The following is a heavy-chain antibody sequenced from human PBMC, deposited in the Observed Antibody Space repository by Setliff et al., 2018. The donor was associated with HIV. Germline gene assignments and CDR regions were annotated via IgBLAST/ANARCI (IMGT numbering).Heavy chain of an antibody. Sequence: SETLSLTCNVSGDSLNTYYRSWIRQPAGKGLEWIGRSHSDGNTNYNPSLKSRLTISVDTSKNQFSLKLSSVTAADTAVYYCARGTGSYGSDYWGQGTLVTVSS. J-gene: IGHJ4*02. V-gene: IGHV4-4*07. CDR2: SHSDGNT. CDR1: GDSLNTYY. CDR3: ARGTGSYGSDY. D-gene: IGHD5-18*01.